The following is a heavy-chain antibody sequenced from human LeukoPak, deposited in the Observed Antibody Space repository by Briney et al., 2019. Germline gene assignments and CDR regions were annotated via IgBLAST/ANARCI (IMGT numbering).Heavy chain of an antibody. CDR2: ISSSGSTI. Sequence: GGSLRLSCAASGFTFSDYYMNWIRQAPGKGLEWVSYISSSGSTIYYADSVKGRFTISRDNAKNSLYLQMNSLRAEDTAVYYCARSGYSYGLETAPGSFDYWGQGTLVTVSS. D-gene: IGHD5-18*01. J-gene: IGHJ4*02. CDR3: ARSGYSYGLETAPGSFDY. CDR1: GFTFSDYY. V-gene: IGHV3-11*01.